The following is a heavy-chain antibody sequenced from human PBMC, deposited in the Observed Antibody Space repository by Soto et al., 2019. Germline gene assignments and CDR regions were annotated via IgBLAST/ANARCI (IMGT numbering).Heavy chain of an antibody. J-gene: IGHJ3*02. CDR1: GFTFGSYA. Sequence: GSLRLSCAASGFTFGSYAMSWVRQAPGKGLEWVSGITSSGGSTYYADSVKGRFTISRDNAKNTLYLQMNSLRAEDTAVYYCASWDSGFDAFDIWGQGTMVTVSS. V-gene: IGHV3-23*01. D-gene: IGHD6-19*01. CDR3: ASWDSGFDAFDI. CDR2: ITSSGGST.